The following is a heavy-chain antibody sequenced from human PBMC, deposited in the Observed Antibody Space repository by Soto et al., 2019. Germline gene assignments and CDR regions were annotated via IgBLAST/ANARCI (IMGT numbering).Heavy chain of an antibody. CDR2: FDPEDGET. CDR3: ATVHRIINCSGGSCYSGHWFDP. D-gene: IGHD2-15*01. V-gene: IGHV1-24*01. Sequence: GASVKVSCKVSGYTLTELSMHWVRQAPGKGLEWMGGFDPEDGETIYAQKFQGRVTMTEDTSTDTAYMELSSLRSEDTAVYYCATVHRIINCSGGSCYSGHWFDPWGQGTLVTVSS. CDR1: GYTLTELS. J-gene: IGHJ5*02.